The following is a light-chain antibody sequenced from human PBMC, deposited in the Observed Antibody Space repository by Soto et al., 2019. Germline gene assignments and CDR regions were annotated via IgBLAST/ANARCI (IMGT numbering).Light chain of an antibody. CDR2: KVS. Sequence: DVVVSQSPLSLPVTLGQAASISCGSSQSLVHRDGNTYLSWFRQRPGQSPRRLIXKVSNREAGVPDRFSGSGSGTDFTLKISRVEDEDVGLYYCMQGSHWPPITFGQGTRLEIK. CDR3: MQGSHWPPIT. CDR1: QSLVHRDGNTY. J-gene: IGKJ5*01. V-gene: IGKV2-30*02.